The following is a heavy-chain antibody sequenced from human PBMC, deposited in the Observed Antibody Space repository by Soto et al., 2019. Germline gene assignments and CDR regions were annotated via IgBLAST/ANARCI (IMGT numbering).Heavy chain of an antibody. CDR2: ISGNGGST. CDR3: AKDRTFGPPLVRFDS. J-gene: IGHJ4*02. Sequence: EVQLLESGGGLVQPGGSLRLSCEASGFTFSVYAMTWVRQAPGKGLEWVSAISGNGGSTYYADSVKGRFTISRDNSKSTLHLQMNSLRVEDTAVYYCAKDRTFGPPLVRFDSWGQGTLVTVSS. CDR1: GFTFSVYA. V-gene: IGHV3-23*01. D-gene: IGHD6-6*01.